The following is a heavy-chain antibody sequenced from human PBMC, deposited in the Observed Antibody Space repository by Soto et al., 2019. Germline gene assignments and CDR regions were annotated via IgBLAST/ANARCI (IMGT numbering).Heavy chain of an antibody. CDR2: ISAYNGNT. J-gene: IGHJ6*02. CDR1: GYTFTSYG. D-gene: IGHD6-19*01. CDR3: ARDSPRGSGCGWLDYYYYGMDV. Sequence: ASVKVSCKASGYTFTSYGISWVRQAPGQGLEWMGWISAYNGNTNYAQKLQGRVTMTTDTSTSTAYMELRSLRSDDTAVYYCARDSPRGSGCGWLDYYYYGMDVWGQGTTVIVSS. V-gene: IGHV1-18*04.